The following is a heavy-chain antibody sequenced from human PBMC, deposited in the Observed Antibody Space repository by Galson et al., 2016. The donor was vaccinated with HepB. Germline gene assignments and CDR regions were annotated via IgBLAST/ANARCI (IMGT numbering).Heavy chain of an antibody. Sequence: SLRLSCAASGFTFSNAWMSWVRQAPGKGLEWVAVISADESKKLYADSVMGRFTVSRDNSKNTLSLQMNSLRAEDTAVYYCARQYGGGAHHCDSWGHGTLVTVSS. V-gene: IGHV3-30*03. D-gene: IGHD3-16*01. J-gene: IGHJ5*01. CDR1: GFTFSNAW. CDR3: ARQYGGGAHHCDS. CDR2: ISADESKK.